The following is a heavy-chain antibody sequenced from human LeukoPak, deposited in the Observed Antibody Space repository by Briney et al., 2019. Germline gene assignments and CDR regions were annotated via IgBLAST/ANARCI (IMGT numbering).Heavy chain of an antibody. Sequence: GGSLRLSCAASGFTFSSYEMNWVRQAPGKGPEWVSYISSSGSTIYYADSVKGRFTIFRDNAKNSLYLQMNSLRAEDTAVYYCARGGDIVVVPAAPQGMDVWGQGTTVTVSS. J-gene: IGHJ6*02. CDR3: ARGGDIVVVPAAPQGMDV. CDR2: ISSSGSTI. D-gene: IGHD2-2*01. CDR1: GFTFSSYE. V-gene: IGHV3-48*03.